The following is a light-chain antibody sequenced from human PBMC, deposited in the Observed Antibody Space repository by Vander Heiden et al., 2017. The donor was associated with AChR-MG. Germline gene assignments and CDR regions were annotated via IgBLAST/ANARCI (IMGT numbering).Light chain of an antibody. Sequence: SYVLTQPPSVPVAPGTTARITCGGNNIGSKSVHWYQQKPGQAPVLVIYYDSDRPSGIRGRFSGSNAGNTATLTISRVEAGDEADYYCQVWDSSSDHPVFGGGTKLTVL. CDR2: YDS. CDR1: NIGSKS. CDR3: QVWDSSSDHPV. V-gene: IGLV3-21*04. J-gene: IGLJ3*02.